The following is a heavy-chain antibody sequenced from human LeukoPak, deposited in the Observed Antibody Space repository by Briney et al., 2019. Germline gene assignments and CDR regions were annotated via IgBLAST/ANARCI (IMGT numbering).Heavy chain of an antibody. CDR1: GFTFSSYA. V-gene: IGHV3-23*01. J-gene: IGHJ3*02. CDR3: AKYSNYGGLGPFDAFDI. CDR2: ISGSGGST. D-gene: IGHD4-11*01. Sequence: GGSLTLSCAASGFTFSSYAMSWVPQAPGKGLEWVSAISGSGGSTYYADSVKGRFTISRDNSKNTLYLKMNSLRAEDTAVYYCAKYSNYGGLGPFDAFDIWGQGTTVTVSS.